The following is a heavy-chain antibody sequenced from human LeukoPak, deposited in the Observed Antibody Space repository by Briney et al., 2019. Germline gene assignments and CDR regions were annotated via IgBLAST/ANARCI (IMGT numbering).Heavy chain of an antibody. CDR3: ARLSLVTTKELDY. CDR2: IYPGDSDT. J-gene: IGHJ4*02. Sequence: PGESLKISCKGSGYSFTSYWIGWVRQMPGKGLEWVGIIYPGDSDTRYSPSFQGQVTISADKSICTPYLQWSSLKASDTAMYYCARLSLVTTKELDYWGQGTLVTVSS. D-gene: IGHD4-17*01. V-gene: IGHV5-51*01. CDR1: GYSFTSYW.